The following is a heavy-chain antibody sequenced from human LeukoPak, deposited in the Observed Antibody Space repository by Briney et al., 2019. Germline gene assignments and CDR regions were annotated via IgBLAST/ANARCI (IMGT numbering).Heavy chain of an antibody. D-gene: IGHD1-26*01. CDR2: INHSGST. J-gene: IGHJ4*02. CDR3: VRHVSGTYYRFDY. Sequence: SETLSLTCAVYGVSFSGYYWSWIRQPPGKGLEWIGEINHSGSTNYNPSLKSRVTISVDTSKNQFSLKLSSVTAADTAVYYCVRHVSGTYYRFDYWGQGTLVTVSS. CDR1: GVSFSGYY. V-gene: IGHV4-34*01.